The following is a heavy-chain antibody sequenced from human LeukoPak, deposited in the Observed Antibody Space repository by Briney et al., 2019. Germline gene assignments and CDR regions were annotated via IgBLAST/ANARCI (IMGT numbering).Heavy chain of an antibody. CDR3: AKVLGLMVYDP. J-gene: IGHJ5*02. CDR2: ISGSGSGT. Sequence: GGSLRLSCAASGFTFSSYALSWVRQPPGKGLEWVSSISGSGSGTYCADSVKGRFTISRDNSKNTLYLQMNSLRAEDTAVYYCAKVLGLMVYDPWGQGTLVTVSS. CDR1: GFTFSSYA. D-gene: IGHD2-8*01. V-gene: IGHV3-23*01.